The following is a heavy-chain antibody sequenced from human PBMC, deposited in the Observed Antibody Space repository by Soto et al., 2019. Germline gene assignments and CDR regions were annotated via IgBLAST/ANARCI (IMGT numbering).Heavy chain of an antibody. CDR3: ARGHPFDY. Sequence: PSETLSLTCNVSGGPITNSGYYWSWMRLPPGKGLEWIGYIYHFGSPNYNPSLKSRVTISVDTSKNQFSLKLSSVTAADTAVYYCARGHPFDYWGQGALVTVSS. V-gene: IGHV4-61*08. CDR1: GGPITNSGYY. CDR2: IYHFGSP. J-gene: IGHJ4*02.